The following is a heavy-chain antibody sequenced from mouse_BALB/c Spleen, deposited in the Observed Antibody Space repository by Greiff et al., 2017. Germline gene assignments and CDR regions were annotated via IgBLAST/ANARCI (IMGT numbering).Heavy chain of an antibody. J-gene: IGHJ2*01. CDR3: ARTGTGYFDY. Sequence: VQLQQSGAELVRPGSSVKISCKASGYAFSSYWMNWVKQRPGQGLEWIGQIYPGDGDTNYNGKFKGKATLTADKSSSTAYMQLSSLTSEDSAVYFCARTGTGYFDYWGQGTTLTVSS. D-gene: IGHD4-1*01. CDR1: GYAFSSYW. CDR2: IYPGDGDT. V-gene: IGHV1-80*01.